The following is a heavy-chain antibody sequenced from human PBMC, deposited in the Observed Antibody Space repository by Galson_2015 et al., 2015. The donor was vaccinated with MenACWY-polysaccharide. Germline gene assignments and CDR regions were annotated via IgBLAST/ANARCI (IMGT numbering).Heavy chain of an antibody. V-gene: IGHV3-13*01. CDR3: ARASFSSGFNSHDYYYYGMDV. D-gene: IGHD3-22*01. Sequence: SLRLSCAASGFTFSSYAMSWVRHATGKGLEWVSAIGTAGDTYYPGSVKGRFTISRENAKNSLYLQMNSLRAGDTAVYYCARASFSSGFNSHDYYYYGMDVWGQGTTVTVSS. CDR2: IGTAGDT. CDR1: GFTFSSYA. J-gene: IGHJ6*02.